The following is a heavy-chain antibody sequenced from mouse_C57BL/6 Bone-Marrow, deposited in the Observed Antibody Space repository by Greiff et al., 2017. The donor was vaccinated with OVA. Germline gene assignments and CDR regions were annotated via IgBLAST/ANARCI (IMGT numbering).Heavy chain of an antibody. CDR1: GFNIKDYY. J-gene: IGHJ4*01. CDR2: IDPEDGET. Sequence: EVQLQQSGAELVKPGASVKLSCTASGFNIKDYYMHWVKQRTEQGLEWIGRIDPEDGETKSAPKFQGKATITADTSSNTAYLQHSSLTSEDTAVYYCARESFLYAMEYWGEGASGTVSS. D-gene: IGHD6-2*01. V-gene: IGHV14-2*01. CDR3: ARESFLYAMEY.